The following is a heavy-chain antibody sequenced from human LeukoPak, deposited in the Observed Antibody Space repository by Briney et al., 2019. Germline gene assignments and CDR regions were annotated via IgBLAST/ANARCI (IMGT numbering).Heavy chain of an antibody. CDR2: IYSSGSA. J-gene: IGHJ4*01. Sequence: SETLSLTCTVSGASINNNFWTWIRQPLGKGLEWIGYIYSSGSANYNPSLKSRVIISADTSKNQSSLNLTSLTAAQTAVYFCARHRDYYDTWGHGTLVTVSS. CDR3: ARHRDYYDT. CDR1: GASINNNF. V-gene: IGHV4-59*08. D-gene: IGHD3-22*01.